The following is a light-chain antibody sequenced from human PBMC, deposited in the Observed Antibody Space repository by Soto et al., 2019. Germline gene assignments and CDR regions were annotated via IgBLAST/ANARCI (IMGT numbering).Light chain of an antibody. CDR3: QQYNSYSPLT. CDR1: QSISSW. J-gene: IGKJ4*01. V-gene: IGKV1-5*01. CDR2: DAS. Sequence: DIQMTQSPSTLSASVGDRVTITCRASQSISSWLACYQQKPGKAPNLLIYDASSLESVVPSMFSGRGSATEFTLTIISLQPDDFATYYCQQYNSYSPLTFGGGTKVEIK.